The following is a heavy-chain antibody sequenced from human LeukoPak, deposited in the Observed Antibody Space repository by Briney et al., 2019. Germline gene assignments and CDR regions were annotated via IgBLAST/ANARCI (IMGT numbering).Heavy chain of an antibody. Sequence: PSETLSLTCTVSGGSISSYYWSWIRQPPGKGLEWIGYIYYSGSTNYNPSLKSRVTISVDTSKNQFSLKLSSVTAADTAVYYCARPAYTAAYDLWGQGTMVTVSS. CDR2: IYYSGST. J-gene: IGHJ3*01. CDR1: GGSISSYY. CDR3: ARPAYTAAYDL. D-gene: IGHD3-16*01. V-gene: IGHV4-59*08.